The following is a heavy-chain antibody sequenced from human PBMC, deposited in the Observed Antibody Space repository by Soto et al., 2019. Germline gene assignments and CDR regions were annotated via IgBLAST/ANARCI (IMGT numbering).Heavy chain of an antibody. Sequence: QVQLVQSGAEVKKPGASVKVSCKASGYTFTSYAMHWVRQAPGQRLEWMGWINAGNGNTKYSQKFQGRVTITRDTSASTAYMELSSLRSEATAVYYCGRVRGGPYYYYGMDVWGQGTTVTVSS. J-gene: IGHJ6*02. V-gene: IGHV1-3*01. D-gene: IGHD3-16*01. CDR3: GRVRGGPYYYYGMDV. CDR1: GYTFTSYA. CDR2: INAGNGNT.